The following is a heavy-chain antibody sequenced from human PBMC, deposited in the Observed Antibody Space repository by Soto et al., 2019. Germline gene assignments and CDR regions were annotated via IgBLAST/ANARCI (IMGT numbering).Heavy chain of an antibody. Sequence: EVQLVESGGGLVPPGASLRLSCAASGFIFTNFDFHWVRQSPGKGLEWVSAVTVVNGKFYAESVRGRFTVSSESARDSVYLQMNSLGAEDTAIYYCVRSHHGNLDSWGQGTLVTVSS. J-gene: IGHJ4*02. CDR1: GFIFTNFD. V-gene: IGHV3-13*04. CDR2: VTVVNGK. CDR3: VRSHHGNLDS.